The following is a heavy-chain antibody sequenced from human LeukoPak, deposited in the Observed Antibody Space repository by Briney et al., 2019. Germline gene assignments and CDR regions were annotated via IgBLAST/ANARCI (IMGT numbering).Heavy chain of an antibody. CDR3: ARDGLDYGDYGYDY. CDR2: ISAYNGNT. Sequence: AASVKVSCKASGYTLASYGISWVRQAPGQGLEWMGWISAYNGNTSYAQKLQGRVTMTTDTSTSTAYMELRSLRSDDTAVYYCARDGLDYGDYGYDYWGQGTLVTVSS. CDR1: GYTLASYG. D-gene: IGHD4-17*01. J-gene: IGHJ4*02. V-gene: IGHV1-18*01.